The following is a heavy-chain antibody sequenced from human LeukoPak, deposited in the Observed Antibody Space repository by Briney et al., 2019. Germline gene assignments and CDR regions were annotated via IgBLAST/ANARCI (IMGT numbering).Heavy chain of an antibody. CDR3: AGGKATVKDY. CDR2: INSDGSST. J-gene: IGHJ4*02. V-gene: IGHV3-74*01. D-gene: IGHD4-17*01. Sequence: PGGSLRLSCAASGFTFSSYWMHWVRQAPGEGLVWVSRINSDGSSTSYADSVKGRFTISRDNAKNTLYLQMNSLRAEDTAVYYCAGGKATVKDYWGQGTLVTVSS. CDR1: GFTFSSYW.